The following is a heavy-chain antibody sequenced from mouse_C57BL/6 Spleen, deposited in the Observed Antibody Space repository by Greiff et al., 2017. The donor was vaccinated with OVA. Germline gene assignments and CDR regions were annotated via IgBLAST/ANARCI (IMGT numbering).Heavy chain of an antibody. CDR3: ARGTANLYFDY. J-gene: IGHJ2*01. CDR2: IDPSDSET. V-gene: IGHV1-52*01. CDR1: GYTFTSYW. D-gene: IGHD3-3*01. Sequence: VQLQQPGAELVRPGSSVKLSCKASGYTFTSYWMHWVKQRPIQGLEWIGNIDPSDSETHYNQKFKDKGTLTVDKSSSTAYMQLSSLTSEDSAVYYCARGTANLYFDYWGQGTTLTVSS.